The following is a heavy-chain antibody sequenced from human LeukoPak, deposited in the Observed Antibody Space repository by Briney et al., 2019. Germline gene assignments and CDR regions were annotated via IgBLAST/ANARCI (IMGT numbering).Heavy chain of an antibody. CDR1: GLPFSTNY. V-gene: IGHV3-53*01. Sequence: PGGSLSLSCAASGLPFSTNYMSWVRQAPGKGLEWVSVIYSGGSTYYADSVQGRFTISRDNSKNTLYLQMNSLRAEDTAVYYCARGRGTYYFDYWGQGTLVTVSS. CDR3: ARGRGTYYFDY. CDR2: IYSGGST. D-gene: IGHD3-10*01. J-gene: IGHJ4*02.